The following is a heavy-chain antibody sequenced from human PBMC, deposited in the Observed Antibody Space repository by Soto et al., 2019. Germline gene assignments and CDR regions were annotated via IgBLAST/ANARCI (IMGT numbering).Heavy chain of an antibody. CDR3: VRHGNGTPFYVDF. V-gene: IGHV5-10-1*03. CDR2: IDPSDSYT. D-gene: IGHD1-1*01. Sequence: EVQLVQSGAEVKKPGESLRLSCQGSGYIFINYWISWVRQMPGKGLEWVGRIDPSDSYTVYSPSFQGHVTISIDTAINPAFLEWRSLQASDTATYYCVRHGNGTPFYVDFWGRGTLVPVSS. J-gene: IGHJ4*02. CDR1: GYIFINYW.